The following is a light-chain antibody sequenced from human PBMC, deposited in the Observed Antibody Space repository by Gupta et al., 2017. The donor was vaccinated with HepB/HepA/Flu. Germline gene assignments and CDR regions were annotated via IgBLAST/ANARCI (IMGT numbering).Light chain of an antibody. J-gene: IGLJ2*01. CDR3: AAWDDSLNGVV. CDR2: SNN. Sequence: QSVLTQPPSASGTPGQRGTISCSGSSSNLGSNTVNWYQQLPGTAPKLLIYSNNQRPSGVPDRFSGSKSGTSASLAISALQSEDEADYYCAAWDDSLNGVVFGGVTKLTVL. CDR1: SSNLGSNT. V-gene: IGLV1-44*01.